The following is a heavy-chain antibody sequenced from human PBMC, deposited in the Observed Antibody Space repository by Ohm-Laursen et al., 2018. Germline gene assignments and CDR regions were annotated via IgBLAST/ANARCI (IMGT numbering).Heavy chain of an antibody. Sequence: SLRLSCSASGFSFTSSWMTWIRQAPGRGLEWVATINPDASGKYYVDSVKGRFTVSRDNAKNSLYLQMNSLRAEDTAIYYCARDPIDNNGYNPDYWGQGTLVTVSS. J-gene: IGHJ4*02. D-gene: IGHD1-14*01. V-gene: IGHV3-7*01. CDR3: ARDPIDNNGYNPDY. CDR1: GFSFTSSW. CDR2: INPDASGK.